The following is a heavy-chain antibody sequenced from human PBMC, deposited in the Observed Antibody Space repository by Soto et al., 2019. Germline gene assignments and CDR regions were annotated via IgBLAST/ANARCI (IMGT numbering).Heavy chain of an antibody. V-gene: IGHV1-69*13. Sequence: ASVKVSCKASGGTFSSYAISWLRQAPGQGLEWMGGIIPIFGTANYAQKFQGRVTITADESTSTAYMELSSLRSEDTAVYYCARYYYDSSGYYHTGYYFDYWGQGTLVTVSS. CDR1: GGTFSSYA. D-gene: IGHD3-22*01. J-gene: IGHJ4*02. CDR2: IIPIFGTA. CDR3: ARYYYDSSGYYHTGYYFDY.